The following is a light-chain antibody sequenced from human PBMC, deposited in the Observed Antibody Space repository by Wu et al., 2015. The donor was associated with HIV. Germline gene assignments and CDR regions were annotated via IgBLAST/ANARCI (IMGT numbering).Light chain of an antibody. V-gene: IGKV3-15*01. CDR2: SAS. J-gene: IGKJ5*01. CDR1: QSINYN. Sequence: EIVMTQSPATLSVSPGERATLSCRASQSINYNLAWYQQKPGLPPRLLIYSASSRATHIPDRFSGSGSGTEFTLTISSLQSEDFAVYYCQQYNDWLPITFGQGTRV. CDR3: QQYNDWLPIT.